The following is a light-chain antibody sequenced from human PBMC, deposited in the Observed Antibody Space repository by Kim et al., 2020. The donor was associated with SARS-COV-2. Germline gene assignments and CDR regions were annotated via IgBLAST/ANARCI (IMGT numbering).Light chain of an antibody. CDR3: QQLNSYSLT. CDR2: AAS. Sequence: ASVRDSFTITCRASQSMRNSLAWYQQKPGKVPKLLIYAASTLQSGVPLRFSGSGSGTDFTLTISSLQPEDFATYYCQQLNSYSLTFGGGTKVDIK. V-gene: IGKV1-9*01. J-gene: IGKJ4*01. CDR1: QSMRNS.